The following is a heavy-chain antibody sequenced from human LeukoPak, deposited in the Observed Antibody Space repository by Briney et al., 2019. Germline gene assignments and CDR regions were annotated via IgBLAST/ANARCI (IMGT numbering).Heavy chain of an antibody. CDR2: VYYTGST. J-gene: IGHJ3*02. Sequence: PSETLSLTCSVSDEAITTYHWSWIRQTPEKGLEWIGYVYYTGSTNYNPSLKSRVTMSIDMSKSQFSLKLTSVTAADTAVYYCASSSVPDALGYCSSTSCYAFDIWGQGTMVTVSS. D-gene: IGHD2-2*01. CDR3: ASSSVPDALGYCSSTSCYAFDI. V-gene: IGHV4-59*01. CDR1: DEAITTYH.